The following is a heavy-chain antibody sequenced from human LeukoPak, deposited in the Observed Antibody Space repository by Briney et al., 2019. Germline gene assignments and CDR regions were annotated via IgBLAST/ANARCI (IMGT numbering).Heavy chain of an antibody. Sequence: SETLSLTCTVADGSVSNNAFYSAWIRQPPGKGLEWIGSIHNSGTTSYNPSLKSRVTICVHLSKVQLSLKLKSATAADTAVYCCARHSWFPFLYMDVWGKGATVTVSS. CDR1: DGSVSNNAFY. D-gene: IGHD3-10*01. J-gene: IGHJ6*03. V-gene: IGHV4-39*01. CDR2: IHNSGTT. CDR3: ARHSWFPFLYMDV.